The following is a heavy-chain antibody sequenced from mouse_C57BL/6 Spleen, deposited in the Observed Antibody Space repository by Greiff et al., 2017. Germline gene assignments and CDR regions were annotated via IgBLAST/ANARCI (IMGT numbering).Heavy chain of an antibody. J-gene: IGHJ4*01. CDR1: GYSFTDYN. Sequence: VHVKQSGPELVKPGASVKISCKASGYSFTDYNLNWVKQSNGKSLEWIGEINPNYGTTSYNQKFKGKATLTVDQSSSTAYMQLNILTSEYSAVYYCARDNLLPSAIDYWGQGTSVTVSS. CDR3: ARDNLLPSAIDY. CDR2: INPNYGTT. V-gene: IGHV1-39*01. D-gene: IGHD2-1*01.